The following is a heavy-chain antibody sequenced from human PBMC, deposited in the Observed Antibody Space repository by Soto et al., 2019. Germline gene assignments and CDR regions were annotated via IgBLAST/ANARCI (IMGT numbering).Heavy chain of an antibody. Sequence: EVQLVESGGGLVQPGGSLRLTCAASGFTFSTYWMNWVRLAPRKGLEWVANIEKDGSETNYLDSVKGRFTISRDNAKKSLFLQMHSLRSEHTAVYYCVAGSGWLSYHWGQGTQLTVSS. CDR1: GFTFSTYW. J-gene: IGHJ5*02. V-gene: IGHV3-7*05. D-gene: IGHD6-19*01. CDR3: VAGSGWLSYH. CDR2: IEKDGSET.